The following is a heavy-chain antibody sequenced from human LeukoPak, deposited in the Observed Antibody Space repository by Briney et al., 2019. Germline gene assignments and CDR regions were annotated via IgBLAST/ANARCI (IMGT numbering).Heavy chain of an antibody. V-gene: IGHV1-8*01. CDR3: ARGSDYYDSSGYYC. Sequence: GALEKISCKASGYTFTSYDINWVRQATGQGLEWMGWMNPNSGNTGYAQKFQGRVTMTRNTSISTAYMELSSLRSEDTAVYYRARGSDYYDSSGYYCWGQGTLVTVSS. J-gene: IGHJ4*02. CDR2: MNPNSGNT. CDR1: GYTFTSYD. D-gene: IGHD3-22*01.